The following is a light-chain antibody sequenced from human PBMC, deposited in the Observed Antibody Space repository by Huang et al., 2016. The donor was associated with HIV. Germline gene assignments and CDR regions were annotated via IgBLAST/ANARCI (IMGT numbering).Light chain of an antibody. J-gene: IGKJ2*01. Sequence: DIQMTQSPPSLSASLGDRVTITCRASQSIPTYLNWYRHKPGEAPGLLIHATSTLQNGVPSRFSGGGSGTDFTLTITNLQPEDVASYYCQQSYNLPYTFGRGTKVDIK. CDR2: ATS. CDR3: QQSYNLPYT. CDR1: QSIPTY. V-gene: IGKV1-39*01.